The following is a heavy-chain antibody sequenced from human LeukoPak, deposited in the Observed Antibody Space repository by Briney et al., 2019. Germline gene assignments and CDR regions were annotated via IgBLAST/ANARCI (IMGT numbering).Heavy chain of an antibody. CDR3: AKANDSSGYYYPFDY. D-gene: IGHD3-22*01. CDR2: ISGSGGST. V-gene: IGHV3-23*01. Sequence: PGGSLRLYCAASGFTYSSYVMSLVRQAPGKGLEWVSAISGSGGSTYYADSVKGRFTISRDNSKNTLYLRMNSLRAEDTAVYYCAKANDSSGYYYPFDYWGQGTLVTVSS. CDR1: GFTYSSYV. J-gene: IGHJ4*02.